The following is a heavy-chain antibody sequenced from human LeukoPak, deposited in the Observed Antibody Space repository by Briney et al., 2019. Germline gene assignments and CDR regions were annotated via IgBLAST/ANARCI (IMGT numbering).Heavy chain of an antibody. CDR1: GATFSSYA. D-gene: IGHD3-22*01. CDR2: IIPIFGPA. CDR3: AREGMRGYYDSSGYYWSNAFDI. Sequence: SVKVSCKASGATFSSYAISWVRQPPGQGLELMGVIIPIFGPANYAQKFQGRVTITTDESTSTAYMELSSLRSEDTAVYYCAREGMRGYYDSSGYYWSNAFDIWGQGTMVTVSS. V-gene: IGHV1-69*05. J-gene: IGHJ3*02.